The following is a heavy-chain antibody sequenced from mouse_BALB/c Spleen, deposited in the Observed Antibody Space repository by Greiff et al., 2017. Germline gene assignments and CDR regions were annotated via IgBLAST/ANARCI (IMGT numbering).Heavy chain of an antibody. CDR2: IRNKANGYTT. CDR1: GFTFTDYY. Sequence: EVKLVESGGGLVQPGGSLRLSCATSGFTFTDYYMSWVRQPPGKALEWLGFIRNKANGYTTEYSASVKGRFTISRDNSQSILYLQMNTLRAEDSATYDCASDHLLRPWFAYWGQGTLVTVSA. CDR3: ASDHLLRPWFAY. D-gene: IGHD1-2*01. J-gene: IGHJ3*01. V-gene: IGHV7-3*02.